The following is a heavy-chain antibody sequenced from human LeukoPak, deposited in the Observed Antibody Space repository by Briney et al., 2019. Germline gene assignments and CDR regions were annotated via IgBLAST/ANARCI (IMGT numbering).Heavy chain of an antibody. CDR1: GFTASSNY. D-gene: IGHD7-27*01. CDR3: AREGGPNWGFDY. V-gene: IGHV3-53*01. CDR2: IYSGGST. Sequence: GGSLRLSCAASGFTASSNYMSWVRQAPGKGLEWVSIIYSGGSTYYADSVKGRFTISRDNSKNTLFLQMNSLRAEDTAVYYCAREGGPNWGFDYWGQGTLVTVSS. J-gene: IGHJ4*02.